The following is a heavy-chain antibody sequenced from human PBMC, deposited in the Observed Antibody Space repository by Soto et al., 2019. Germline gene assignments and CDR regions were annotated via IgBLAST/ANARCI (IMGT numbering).Heavy chain of an antibody. V-gene: IGHV1-24*01. CDR1: GYTPTELS. J-gene: IGHJ5*02. CDR3: ATLTALRYFDWLLRSREFDP. D-gene: IGHD3-9*01. CDR2: FDPEDGET. Sequence: APAEGSCKVSGYTPTELSLPWVRQAHGKRPEWMGGFDPEDGETIYAQKFQGRVTMTEDTSTDTAYMELSSLRSEDTAVYYCATLTALRYFDWLLRSREFDPWGQGTLVTVSS.